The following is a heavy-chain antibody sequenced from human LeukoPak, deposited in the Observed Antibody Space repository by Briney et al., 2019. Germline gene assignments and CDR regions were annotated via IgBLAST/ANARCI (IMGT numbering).Heavy chain of an antibody. V-gene: IGHV1-2*02. D-gene: IGHD2-2*01. CDR2: INSNSGDT. Sequence: ASVKVSCKASGYTFTEHYIHWVRQAPGQGLEWMGWINSNSGDTNYAQNSQGRVTITRDASNSIVYMEVSSLSSDDTAVYYCARDSSAALEFWGQGTPVTVSP. CDR3: ARDSSAALEF. CDR1: GYTFTEHY. J-gene: IGHJ4*02.